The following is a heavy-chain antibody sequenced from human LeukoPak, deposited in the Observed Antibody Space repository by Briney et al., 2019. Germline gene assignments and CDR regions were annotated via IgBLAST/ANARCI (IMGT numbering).Heavy chain of an antibody. J-gene: IGHJ6*03. CDR3: ARDTNSSSWLFDYYYMDV. V-gene: IGHV3-30*02. D-gene: IGHD6-13*01. Sequence: GGSLRLSCAASGFTFSSYGMHWVRQAPGKGLEWVAFIRYDGSNKYYADSVKGRFTISRDNSKNTLYLHVNSLRPEDTAVYYCARDTNSSSWLFDYYYMDVWGKGTTVTISS. CDR1: GFTFSSYG. CDR2: IRYDGSNK.